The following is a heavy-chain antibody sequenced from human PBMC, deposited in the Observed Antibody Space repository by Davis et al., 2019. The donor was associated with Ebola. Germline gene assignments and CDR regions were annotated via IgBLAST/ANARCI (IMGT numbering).Heavy chain of an antibody. Sequence: GESLKISCAASGFTFSSNSMNWVRQAPGKGLEWVSFISSSSNYIYYADSVKGRFTVSRDNAKNSLYLQMNSLRAEDTAVYYCARDFLLHSGGSWYSGGFDYWGQGILVTVSS. V-gene: IGHV3-21*01. J-gene: IGHJ4*02. CDR2: ISSSSNYI. CDR3: ARDFLLHSGGSWYSGGFDY. D-gene: IGHD2-15*01. CDR1: GFTFSSNS.